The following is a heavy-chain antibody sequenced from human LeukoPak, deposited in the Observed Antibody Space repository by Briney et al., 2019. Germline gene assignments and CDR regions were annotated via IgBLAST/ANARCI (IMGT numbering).Heavy chain of an antibody. CDR1: GFIVSSNF. CDR2: IYDGGST. V-gene: IGHV3-66*01. J-gene: IGHJ4*02. CDR3: ARDLGYCSGGSCYVGYFDY. Sequence: GGSLRLSCAVSGFIVSSNFLSWVRLTPGKGLQWVSVIYDGGSTYYADSVRGRFTISRDNSKNTLYLQMNSLRAEDTAVYFCARDLGYCSGGSCYVGYFDYWGQGTLVTVSS. D-gene: IGHD2-15*01.